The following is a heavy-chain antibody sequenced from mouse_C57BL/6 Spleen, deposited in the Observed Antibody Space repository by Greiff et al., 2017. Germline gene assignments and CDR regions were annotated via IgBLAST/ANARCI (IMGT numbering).Heavy chain of an antibody. J-gene: IGHJ3*01. D-gene: IGHD1-1*01. Sequence: QVQLQQPGAELVRPGASVKLSCKASDYTFTGYWMHWVKQRPGQGLEWIGMFTPNSGSTNYNEKFKSKATLTVDKSSSTAYMQLSSLTSEDSAVYYCASSDDGSSPDWLAYWGQGTLVTVSA. V-gene: IGHV1-64*01. CDR2: FTPNSGST. CDR1: DYTFTGYW. CDR3: ASSDDGSSPDWLAY.